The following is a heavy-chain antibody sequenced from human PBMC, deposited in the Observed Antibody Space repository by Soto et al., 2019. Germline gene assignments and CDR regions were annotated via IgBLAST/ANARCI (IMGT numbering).Heavy chain of an antibody. CDR2: ISSSSSYI. Sequence: GGSLRLSCAASGFTFSSYAMNWVRQAPGKGLEWVSSISSSSSYIYYADSVKGRFTISRDNAKNSLYLQMNSLRAEDTAVYYCARALYYYDSSGYYGSWGQGTLVTVSS. CDR1: GFTFSSYA. D-gene: IGHD3-22*01. J-gene: IGHJ5*02. V-gene: IGHV3-21*01. CDR3: ARALYYYDSSGYYGS.